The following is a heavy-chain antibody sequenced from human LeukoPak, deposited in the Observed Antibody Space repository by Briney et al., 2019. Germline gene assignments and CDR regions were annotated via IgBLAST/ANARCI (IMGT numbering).Heavy chain of an antibody. J-gene: IGHJ4*02. CDR3: ARGSGYDILTGCEFDY. CDR2: INPSGGST. CDR1: GYTFTSYY. V-gene: IGHV1-46*03. D-gene: IGHD3-9*01. Sequence: GASVKVSCKASGYTFTSYYMHWVRQAPGQGLEWMGLINPSGGSTSYAQKFQGRVTMTRDTSTSTVYMELSSLRSEDTAVYYCARGSGYDILTGCEFDYWGQGTLVTVSS.